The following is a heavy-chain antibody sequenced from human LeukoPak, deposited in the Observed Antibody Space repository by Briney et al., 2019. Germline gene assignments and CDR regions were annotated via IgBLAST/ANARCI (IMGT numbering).Heavy chain of an antibody. CDR2: ITPYNGNT. J-gene: IGHJ6*02. D-gene: IGHD3-3*01. CDR1: VYTFTTYG. V-gene: IGHV1-18*01. CDR3: ARGGLDYDFWSGYYLYYYYGMDV. Sequence: GASGKVSSKASVYTFTTYGISWGRQAPGQGLEGMGWITPYNGNTNYAQKLQARVTMTTDPSTRPAYMALRSLRYDDPAVYYCARGGLDYDFWSGYYLYYYYGMDVWGQGTTVTVSS.